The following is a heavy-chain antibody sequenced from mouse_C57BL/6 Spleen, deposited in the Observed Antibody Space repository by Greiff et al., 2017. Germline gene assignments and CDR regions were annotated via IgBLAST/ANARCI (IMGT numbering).Heavy chain of an antibody. CDR2: ISSGSSTI. D-gene: IGHD1-1*01. J-gene: IGHJ4*01. Sequence: EVNVVESGGGLVKPGGSLKLSCAASGFTFSDYGMHWVRQAPEKGLEWVAYISSGSSTIYYADTVKGRFTISRDNAKNTLFLQMTSLRSEDTAMYYCARYGSSHAMDYWGQGTSVTVSS. V-gene: IGHV5-17*01. CDR3: ARYGSSHAMDY. CDR1: GFTFSDYG.